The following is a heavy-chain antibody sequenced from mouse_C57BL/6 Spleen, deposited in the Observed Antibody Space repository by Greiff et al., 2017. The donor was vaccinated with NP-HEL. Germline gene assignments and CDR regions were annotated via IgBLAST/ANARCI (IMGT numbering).Heavy chain of an antibody. D-gene: IGHD4-1*01. Sequence: EVKLMESGGGLVKPGGSLKLSCAASGFTFSDYGMHWVRQAPEKGLEWVAYISSGSSTIYYADTVKGRFTISRDNAKNTLFLQMTSLRSEDTAMYYCARGRNWEEYFDYWGQGTTLTVSS. CDR2: ISSGSSTI. V-gene: IGHV5-17*01. J-gene: IGHJ2*01. CDR3: ARGRNWEEYFDY. CDR1: GFTFSDYG.